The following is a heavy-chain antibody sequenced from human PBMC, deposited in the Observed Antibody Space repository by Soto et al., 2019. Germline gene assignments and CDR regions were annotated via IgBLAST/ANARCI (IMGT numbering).Heavy chain of an antibody. D-gene: IGHD6-13*01. CDR2: ISIGGRSI. V-gene: IGHV3-48*04. Sequence: GGSLRLSCAASGFTFRNYNMNWVRQVPGKGLEWVAHISIGGRSINYADSVKGRFTISRDNAKNSLYLQMNSLRAEDTAVYYCARGGIAAAAPPDYWGQGPLVTVSS. CDR3: ARGGIAAAAPPDY. CDR1: GFTFRNYN. J-gene: IGHJ4*02.